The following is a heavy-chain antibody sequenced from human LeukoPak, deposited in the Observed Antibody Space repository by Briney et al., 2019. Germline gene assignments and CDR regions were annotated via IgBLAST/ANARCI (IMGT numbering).Heavy chain of an antibody. J-gene: IGHJ4*02. CDR1: GGSFSGYY. V-gene: IGHV4-34*01. CDR3: ARVGSSSSPYYSDY. Sequence: SETLSLTCAVYGGSFSGYYWSWIRQPPGKGLEWIGEINHSGSTNYNPSLKSRVTISVDTSKNQFSLKLSSVTAADTAVYYCARVGSSSSPYYSDYWGQGTLVTVSS. D-gene: IGHD6-6*01. CDR2: INHSGST.